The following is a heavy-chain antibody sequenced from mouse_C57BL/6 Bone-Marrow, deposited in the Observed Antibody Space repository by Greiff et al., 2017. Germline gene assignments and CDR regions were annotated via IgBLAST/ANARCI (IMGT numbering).Heavy chain of an antibody. J-gene: IGHJ3*01. D-gene: IGHD1-1*01. CDR3: ARDITTVVERTWFAY. CDR2: IDPSDSYT. V-gene: IGHV1-69*01. CDR1: GYTFTSYW. Sequence: VQLQQSGAELVMPGASVKLSCKAPGYTFTSYWMHWVKQRPGQGLEWIGEIDPSDSYTNYNQKFKGKSTLTVDKSSSTAYMQLSSLTSEDSAVYYCARDITTVVERTWFAYWGQGTLVTVSA.